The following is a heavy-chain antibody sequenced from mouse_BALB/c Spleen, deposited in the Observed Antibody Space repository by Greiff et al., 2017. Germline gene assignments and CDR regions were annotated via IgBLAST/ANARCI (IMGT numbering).Heavy chain of an antibody. CDR3: ARVTTAHAMDY. CDR1: GYTFTSYW. Sequence: VQLQESGAELARPGASVKLSCKASGYTFTSYWMQWVKQRPGQGLEWIGAIYPGDGDTRYTQKFKGKATLTADKSSSTAYMQLSSLASEDSAVYYCARVTTAHAMDYWGQGTSVTVSS. V-gene: IGHV1-87*01. CDR2: IYPGDGDT. D-gene: IGHD2-5*01. J-gene: IGHJ4*01.